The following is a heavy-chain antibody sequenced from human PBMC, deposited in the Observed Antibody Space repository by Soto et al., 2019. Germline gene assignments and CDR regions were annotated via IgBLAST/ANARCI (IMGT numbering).Heavy chain of an antibody. CDR1: GFTFTGSA. V-gene: IGHV1-58*01. J-gene: IGHJ6*02. D-gene: IGHD2-15*01. CDR3: AAVSGVYCSGGSCYSPYYGMDV. CDR2: IVVGSCNT. Sequence: SVKGSCKAAGFTFTGSAVQWGRQARGQRLEWIGWIVVGSCNTNYSQKFQERVNITRDMSTSTAYMELSSLGSEDTAVYYCAAVSGVYCSGGSCYSPYYGMDVWGQGTTVTVSS.